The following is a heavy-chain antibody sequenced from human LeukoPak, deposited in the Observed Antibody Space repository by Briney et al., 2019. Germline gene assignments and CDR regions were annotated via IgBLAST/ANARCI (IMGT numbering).Heavy chain of an antibody. D-gene: IGHD1-1*01. J-gene: IGHJ6*02. V-gene: IGHV3-11*01. CDR3: ARDSRLSQTNYYYYGMDV. CDR1: GFTFSDYY. CDR2: ISSSGSTI. Sequence: GGSLRLSCAASGFTFSDYYMNWIRQAPGKGLEWVSYISSSGSTIYYADSVKGRFTISRDNAKNSLYLQMNSLRAEDTAVYYCARDSRLSQTNYYYYGMDVWGQGTTVTVSS.